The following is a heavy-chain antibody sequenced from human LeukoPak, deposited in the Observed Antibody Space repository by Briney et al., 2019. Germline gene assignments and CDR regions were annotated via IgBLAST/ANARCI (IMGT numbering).Heavy chain of an antibody. D-gene: IGHD3-22*01. J-gene: IGHJ4*02. V-gene: IGHV3-21*01. CDR3: ARDHCYDSSGYDY. Sequence: PGGTLRLSCAASGFTFSSYSMNWVRQAPGKGMGWVSSISSSSSYIYYADSVKGRFTISRDNAKNSLYLQMNSLRAEDTAVYYCARDHCYDSSGYDYWGQGTLVTVSS. CDR2: ISSSSSYI. CDR1: GFTFSSYS.